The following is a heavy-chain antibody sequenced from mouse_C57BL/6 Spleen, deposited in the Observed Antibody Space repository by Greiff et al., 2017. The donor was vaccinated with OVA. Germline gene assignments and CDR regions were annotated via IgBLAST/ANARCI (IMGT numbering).Heavy chain of an antibody. Sequence: DVQLVESGPGLVKPSQSLSLTCSVTGYSITSGYYWNWIRQFPGNKLEWMGYISYDGSNNYNPSLKNRISITRDTSKNQFFLKLNSVTTEDTATYYCASDYYGSRDYWGQGTTLTVSS. D-gene: IGHD1-1*01. CDR3: ASDYYGSRDY. V-gene: IGHV3-6*01. J-gene: IGHJ2*01. CDR1: GYSITSGYY. CDR2: ISYDGSN.